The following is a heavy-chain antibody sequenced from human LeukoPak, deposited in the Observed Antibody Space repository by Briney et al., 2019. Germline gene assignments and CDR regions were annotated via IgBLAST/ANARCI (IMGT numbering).Heavy chain of an antibody. CDR3: AGGPDIVVVPAATNWFDP. CDR2: MNPNSGKT. D-gene: IGHD2-2*01. J-gene: IGHJ5*02. CDR1: GYTFTSYD. Sequence: ASVKVSCKASGYTFTSYDINWVRQATGQGLEWMGWMNPNSGKTGYAQKFQGRVTMTRNTSISTAYMELSSLRSEDTAVYYCAGGPDIVVVPAATNWFDPWGQGTLVTVSS. V-gene: IGHV1-8*01.